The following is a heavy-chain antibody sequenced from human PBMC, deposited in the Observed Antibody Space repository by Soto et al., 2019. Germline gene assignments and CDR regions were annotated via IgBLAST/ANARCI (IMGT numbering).Heavy chain of an antibody. Sequence: QVQLVQSGAEVKKPGSSVKVSCKASGGTFSSYAISWVRQAPGQGLEWMGGIIPIFGTANYAQKFQGRFTITADESPSTAYMELSSLRSEDTAVYYCASNDSSGRTMGYWGQGTLVTVSS. CDR3: ASNDSSGRTMGY. CDR2: IIPIFGTA. D-gene: IGHD3-22*01. CDR1: GGTFSSYA. J-gene: IGHJ4*02. V-gene: IGHV1-69*12.